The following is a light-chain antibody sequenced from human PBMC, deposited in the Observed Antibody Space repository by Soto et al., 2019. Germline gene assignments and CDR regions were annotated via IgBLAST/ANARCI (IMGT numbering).Light chain of an antibody. CDR2: DVN. CDR3: CSYAGRYSYV. J-gene: IGLJ7*01. Sequence: QSALTQPRSVSGSPGQSVTISCTGTSSDVGGYNYVSWYQQHPGRAPKLMIYDVNKRPSGVPDRFSGSKSGNRASLTISGLQAEDEADYYCCSYAGRYSYVFGAGTQLTVL. V-gene: IGLV2-11*01. CDR1: SSDVGGYNY.